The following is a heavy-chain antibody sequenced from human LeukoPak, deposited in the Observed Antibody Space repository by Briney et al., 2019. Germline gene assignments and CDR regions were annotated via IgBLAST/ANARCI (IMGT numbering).Heavy chain of an antibody. V-gene: IGHV3-30-3*01. CDR2: ISYDGSNK. D-gene: IGHD2-2*01. J-gene: IGHJ6*03. CDR3: ARDLPIVVVPAALYYSYMDV. CDR1: GFTFSSYA. Sequence: GGSLRLSCAASGFTFSSYAMHWVRQAPGKGLEWVAVISYDGSNKYYADSVKGRFTISRDNSKNTLYLQMNSLRAEDTAVYYCARDLPIVVVPAALYYSYMDVWGKGTTVTVSS.